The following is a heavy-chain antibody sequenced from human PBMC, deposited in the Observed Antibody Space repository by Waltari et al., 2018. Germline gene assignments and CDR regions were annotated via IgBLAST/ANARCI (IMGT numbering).Heavy chain of an antibody. D-gene: IGHD3-22*01. J-gene: IGHJ3*02. CDR2: IKHSGST. Sequence: QVQLQQWGAGLLKPSETLSLTCAVYGGSFSGYYWSWIRQPPGKGPGWIGEIKHSGSTNYNPSLKSRVTRSVDTSKNQFSLKLSSVTAADTAVYYCARDLIPTYYYDSSDNGGAFDIWGQGTMVTVSS. V-gene: IGHV4-34*01. CDR3: ARDLIPTYYYDSSDNGGAFDI. CDR1: GGSFSGYY.